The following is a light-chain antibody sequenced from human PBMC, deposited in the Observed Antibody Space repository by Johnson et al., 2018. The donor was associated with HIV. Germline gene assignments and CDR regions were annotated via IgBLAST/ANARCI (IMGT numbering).Light chain of an antibody. V-gene: IGLV1-51*01. CDR2: DNN. J-gene: IGLJ1*01. CDR1: SSNIGNNY. Sequence: QSVLTQPPSVSAAPGQKVTISCSGSSSNIGNNYVSWYQQIPGTAPKLLIYDNNKRPSGIPDRFSGSNSGTSATLGITGLQTGDEADYYCGTWDSSLIVLYVFVTGTKVTVL. CDR3: GTWDSSLIVLYV.